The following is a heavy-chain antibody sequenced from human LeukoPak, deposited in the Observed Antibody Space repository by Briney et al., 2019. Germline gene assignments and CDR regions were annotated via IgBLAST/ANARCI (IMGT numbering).Heavy chain of an antibody. V-gene: IGHV3-11*06. CDR1: GFTFSDYY. Sequence: KTGGSLRLSCAASGFTFSDYYMSWIRQAPGKGLEWVSYISSSSSYTNYADSVKGRFTISRDNAKNSLYMQMNSLRAADTAVYYCARGKVGARPDYWGQGTLVTVSS. D-gene: IGHD1-26*01. CDR2: ISSSSSYT. CDR3: ARGKVGARPDY. J-gene: IGHJ4*02.